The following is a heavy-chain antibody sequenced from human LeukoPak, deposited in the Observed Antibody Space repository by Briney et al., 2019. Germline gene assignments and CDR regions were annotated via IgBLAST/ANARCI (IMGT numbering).Heavy chain of an antibody. Sequence: ASVKVSCKASGYTFTRYYMHWVRQAPGQGLEWMGWINPNSGGTNYAQKFQGRVTMTRDTSISTAYMELSRLRSDDTAVYYCARDRAYSSSWYWFDPWGQGTLVTVSS. D-gene: IGHD6-13*01. CDR2: INPNSGGT. V-gene: IGHV1-2*02. CDR3: ARDRAYSSSWYWFDP. CDR1: GYTFTRYY. J-gene: IGHJ5*02.